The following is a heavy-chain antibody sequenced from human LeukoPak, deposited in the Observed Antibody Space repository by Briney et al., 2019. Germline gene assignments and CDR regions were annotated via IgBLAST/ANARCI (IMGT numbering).Heavy chain of an antibody. Sequence: PGGSLRLSCAVSGFTFSSYSMSWVRQAPGKGLEWVSTISGSAGSTYYADFVKGLFTISRDNSRNTLYLQMNSLRADDTAVYYCARYCSGASCYLGLDYWGQGTLVTVSS. CDR2: ISGSAGST. D-gene: IGHD2-2*01. V-gene: IGHV3-23*01. CDR3: ARYCSGASCYLGLDY. J-gene: IGHJ4*02. CDR1: GFTFSSYS.